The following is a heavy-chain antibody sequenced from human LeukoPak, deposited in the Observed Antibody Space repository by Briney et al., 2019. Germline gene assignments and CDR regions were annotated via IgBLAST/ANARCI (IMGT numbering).Heavy chain of an antibody. CDR1: GGTFSSYA. J-gene: IGHJ4*02. CDR3: ARVGYYDSSGYPTYFDY. Sequence: SVKVSCKAPGGTFSSYAISWVRQAPGQGLEWMGGIIPIFGTANYAQKFQGRVTITADESTGTAYMELSSLRSEDTAVYYCARVGYYDSSGYPTYFDYWGQGTLVTVSS. CDR2: IIPIFGTA. V-gene: IGHV1-69*01. D-gene: IGHD3-22*01.